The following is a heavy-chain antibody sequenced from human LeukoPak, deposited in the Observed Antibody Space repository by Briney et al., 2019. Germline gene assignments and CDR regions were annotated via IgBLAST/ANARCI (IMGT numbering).Heavy chain of an antibody. V-gene: IGHV1-46*01. J-gene: IGHJ4*02. CDR3: ARDITRGFGESYLDY. D-gene: IGHD3-10*01. Sequence: ASVNVSCKASGYTFTSYYMHWVRQAPGQGLEWMGIINPSGGSTSYAQKFQGRVTMTRDTSTSTVYMELSSLRSEDTAVYYCARDITRGFGESYLDYWGQGTLVTVSS. CDR2: INPSGGST. CDR1: GYTFTSYY.